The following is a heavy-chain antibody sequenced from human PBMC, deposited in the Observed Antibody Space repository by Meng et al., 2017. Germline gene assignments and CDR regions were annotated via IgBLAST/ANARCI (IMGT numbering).Heavy chain of an antibody. J-gene: IGHJ4*02. CDR1: GFSLTTTGMR. CDR3: ARIGGSYPKYYFDY. Sequence: SGPTLVKPTQTLTLTCTFSGFSLTTTGMRVSWIRQPPGKALEWLAHIDWDDDKFYSTSLKTRLTISKDASKNQVVLTMTNMDPVDTATYYCARIGGSYPKYYFDYWGQGTLVTVSS. CDR2: IDWDDDK. V-gene: IGHV2-70*04. D-gene: IGHD1-26*01.